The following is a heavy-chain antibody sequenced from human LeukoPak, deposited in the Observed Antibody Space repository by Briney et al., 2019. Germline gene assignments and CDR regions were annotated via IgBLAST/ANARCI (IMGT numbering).Heavy chain of an antibody. CDR3: AKTYIWSIDAFHI. J-gene: IGHJ3*02. D-gene: IGHD2-2*02. Sequence: PGGSLRLSCAASGFTFSNYARSWVRQAPGKGLEWVSGITARADSTYYADSVKGRVTISRDNSKNTIFLQLNSLRAEDAAVYYCAKTYIWSIDAFHIWGQGTMVTVSS. CDR2: ITARADST. CDR1: GFTFSNYA. V-gene: IGHV3-23*01.